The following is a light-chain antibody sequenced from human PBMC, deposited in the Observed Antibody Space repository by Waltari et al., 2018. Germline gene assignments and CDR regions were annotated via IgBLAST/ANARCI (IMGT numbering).Light chain of an antibody. CDR3: QHHFRLPAT. CDR1: QSISRY. Sequence: IMLTQSPGTLSLSPGERATLSCRASQSISRYLAWYQQKPGQAPRLLIYGASTRATVIPDRFSGSGSGTDFSLTISGLVPEDSAVYYCQHHFRLPATFGQGTKVEIK. CDR2: GAS. V-gene: IGKV3-20*01. J-gene: IGKJ1*01.